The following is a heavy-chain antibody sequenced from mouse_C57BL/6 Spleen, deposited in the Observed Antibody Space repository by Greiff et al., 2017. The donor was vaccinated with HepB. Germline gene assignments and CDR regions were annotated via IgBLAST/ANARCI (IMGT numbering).Heavy chain of an antibody. CDR1: GFTFSDYG. CDR2: ISSGSSTI. D-gene: IGHD4-1*01. Sequence: DVHLVESGGGLVKPGGSLKLSCAASGFTFSDYGMHWVRQAPEKGLEWVAYISSGSSTIYYADTVKGRFTISRDNAKNTLFLQMTSLRSEDTAMYYCARPRTGTVAYWGQGTLVTVSA. CDR3: ARPRTGTVAY. V-gene: IGHV5-17*01. J-gene: IGHJ3*01.